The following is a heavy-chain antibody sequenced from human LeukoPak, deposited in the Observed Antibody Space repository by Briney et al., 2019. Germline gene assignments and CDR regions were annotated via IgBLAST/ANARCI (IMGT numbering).Heavy chain of an antibody. CDR3: ARDLAAIMITFGDGSGGS. CDR1: GLTFSSYA. V-gene: IGHV3-23*01. J-gene: IGHJ3*01. CDR2: FISSGDSA. D-gene: IGHD3-16*01. Sequence: GGSLRLSCAASGLTFSSYAMNWVRQAPGKGLDWVSTFISSGDSAHYADSVKGRFTISRDNAKNSLYLQMNSLRAEDTAVYYCARDLAAIMITFGDGSGGSWGQGTMVTVSS.